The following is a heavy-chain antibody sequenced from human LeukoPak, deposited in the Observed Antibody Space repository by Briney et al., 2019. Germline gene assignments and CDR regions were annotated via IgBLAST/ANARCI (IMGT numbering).Heavy chain of an antibody. Sequence: ASVKVSCKASGYTFTGYYMHWVRQAPGQGLEWMGWINPNSGGTNYAQKFQGRVTMTRDTSTDTAYMELSSLRSEDTAVYYCATSQTFDYWGQGTLVTVSS. V-gene: IGHV1-2*02. CDR2: INPNSGGT. CDR1: GYTFTGYY. J-gene: IGHJ4*02. CDR3: ATSQTFDY.